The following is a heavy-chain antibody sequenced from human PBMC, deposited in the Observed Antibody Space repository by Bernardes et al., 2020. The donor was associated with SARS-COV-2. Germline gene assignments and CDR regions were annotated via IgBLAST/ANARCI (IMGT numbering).Heavy chain of an antibody. CDR2: IYHTGTT. V-gene: IGHV4-4*02. J-gene: IGHJ4*02. CDR3: GGGTHYKFDY. D-gene: IGHD1-26*01. CDR1: GDSVSSSTW. Sequence: SEPLSLTCAVSGDSVSSSTWWVCVRQSPGVGLEYIGEIYHTGTTKYKSSLKSRVTLSVDKPNNQFSLTLTSVTAADTAVYYCGGGTHYKFDYWGQGIRVTVPS.